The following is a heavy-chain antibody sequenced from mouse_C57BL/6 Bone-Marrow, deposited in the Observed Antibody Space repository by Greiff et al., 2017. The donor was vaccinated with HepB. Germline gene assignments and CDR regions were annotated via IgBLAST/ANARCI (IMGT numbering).Heavy chain of an antibody. CDR1: GYTFTSYW. D-gene: IGHD1-1*01. V-gene: IGHV1-55*01. J-gene: IGHJ1*03. CDR2: IYPGSGST. Sequence: VQLQQPGAELVKPGASVKLSCKASGYTFTSYWMHWVKQRPGQGLEWIGDIYPGSGSTNYNEKFKSKATLTVDTSSSTAYMQLSSLTSEDSAVYYCARDLGTTVVANFDVWGTGTTVTVSS. CDR3: ARDLGTTVVANFDV.